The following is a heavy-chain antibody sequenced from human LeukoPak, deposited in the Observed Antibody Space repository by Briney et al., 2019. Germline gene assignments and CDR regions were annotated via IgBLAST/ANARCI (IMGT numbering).Heavy chain of an antibody. CDR2: INSDGSSA. V-gene: IGHV3-74*03. D-gene: IGHD6-6*01. J-gene: IGHJ4*02. CDR1: GFTFSSFW. Sequence: PGGSLRLSCAASGFTFSSFWMHWVRQVPGEGLVWVSRINSDGSSATYADSVKGRFTISRDNAKNTLYLQMNSLRAEDTAVYYCARSEYSFDYWGQGSLVTVSS. CDR3: ARSEYSFDY.